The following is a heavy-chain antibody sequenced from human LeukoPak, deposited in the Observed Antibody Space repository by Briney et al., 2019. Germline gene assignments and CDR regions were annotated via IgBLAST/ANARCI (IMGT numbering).Heavy chain of an antibody. CDR2: IYYSGSI. J-gene: IGHJ4*02. V-gene: IGHV4-59*01. Sequence: SETLSLTCTVSGGSISSYYWSWIRQPPGKGLEWIGYIYYSGSINYNPSLKSRVTISVDTSKNQFSLKLSSVTAADTAVYYCARILGGPRGYDDYWGQGTLVTVSS. CDR3: ARILGGPRGYDDY. D-gene: IGHD2-15*01. CDR1: GGSISSYY.